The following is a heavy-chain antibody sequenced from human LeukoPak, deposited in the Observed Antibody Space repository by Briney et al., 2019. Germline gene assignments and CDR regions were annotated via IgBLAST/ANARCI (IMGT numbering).Heavy chain of an antibody. J-gene: IGHJ4*02. CDR2: ISGSGGST. D-gene: IGHD6-19*01. CDR3: AKDPFWIAVAGPLGY. Sequence: GGSLRLSCAASGFTFSSYAMSWVRQAPGKGLEWVSAISGSGGSTHYADSVKGRFTISRDNSKNTLYMQMNSLRAEDTAVYYCAKDPFWIAVAGPLGYWGQGTLVTVSS. V-gene: IGHV3-23*01. CDR1: GFTFSSYA.